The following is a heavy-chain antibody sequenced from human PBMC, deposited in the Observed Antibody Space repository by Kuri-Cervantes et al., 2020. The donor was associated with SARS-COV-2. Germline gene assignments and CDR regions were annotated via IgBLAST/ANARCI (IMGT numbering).Heavy chain of an antibody. D-gene: IGHD6-19*01. Sequence: SVQVSCKASGGTFSSYAISWVRQAPGQGLEWMGGIIPIFGIANYAQKFQGRVTITADKSTSTAYMELSSLRSEDTAVYYCARAVVVAASNWFDPWGQGTLVTVSS. J-gene: IGHJ5*02. CDR2: IIPIFGIA. CDR1: GGTFSSYA. V-gene: IGHV1-69*10. CDR3: ARAVVVAASNWFDP.